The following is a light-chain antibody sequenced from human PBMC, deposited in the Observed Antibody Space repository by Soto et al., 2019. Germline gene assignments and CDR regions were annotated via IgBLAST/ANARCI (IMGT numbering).Light chain of an antibody. CDR2: DTF. V-gene: IGKV3-11*01. J-gene: IGKJ5*01. CDR1: QSVSSY. CDR3: QQRARWPML. Sequence: EVVLTQSPATLSVSPGESVTLSCRASQSVSSYVAWYQHKPGQAPRPLIYDTFQRANGVPARFSGGGSGTDFTLTISSLEPEDFAVYYCQQRARWPMLFGQGTRLELK.